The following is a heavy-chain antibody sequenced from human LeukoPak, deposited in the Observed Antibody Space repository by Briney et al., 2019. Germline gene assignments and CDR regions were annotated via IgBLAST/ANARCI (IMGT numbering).Heavy chain of an antibody. CDR3: ARDGDYVKGLDY. CDR1: GFTFNYHG. Sequence: TGGSLRLSCAASGFTFNYHGMHWVRQAPGKGLEWVAVIWYDGSNKYYAGSVKGRFTISRDNSKNTLYLQMNSLRAEDTAVYYCARDGDYVKGLDYWGQGTLVTVSS. D-gene: IGHD4-17*01. V-gene: IGHV3-33*01. J-gene: IGHJ4*02. CDR2: IWYDGSNK.